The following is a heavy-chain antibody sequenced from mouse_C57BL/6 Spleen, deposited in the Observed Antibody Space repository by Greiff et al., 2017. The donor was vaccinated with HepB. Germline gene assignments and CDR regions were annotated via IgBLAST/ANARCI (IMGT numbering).Heavy chain of an antibody. D-gene: IGHD4-1*02. J-gene: IGHJ1*03. CDR2: INYDGSST. V-gene: IGHV5-16*01. CDR1: GFTFSDYY. CDR3: ARVNWDWYFDV. Sequence: EVQLVESEGGLVQPGSSMKLSCTASGFTFSDYYMAWVRQVPEKGLEWVANINYDGSSTYYLDTLKSRFIISRDNAKNILYLQMSSLKSEDTATYYCARVNWDWYFDVWGTRTTVTVSS.